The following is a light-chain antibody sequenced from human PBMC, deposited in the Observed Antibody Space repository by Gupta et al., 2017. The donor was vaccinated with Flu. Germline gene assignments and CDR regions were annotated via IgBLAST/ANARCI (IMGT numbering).Light chain of an antibody. CDR2: DAS. CDR1: QSVSSIY. Sequence: EIVLTQSPATLSLSPGERATLSCRASQSVSSIYLAWYQQKPGLAPRLLIYDASSRATGVPDRFSGSGSGTDFTLTINRLDPEDFAVYYCQQDGSSPWTFGQGTKVEIK. J-gene: IGKJ1*01. V-gene: IGKV3D-20*01. CDR3: QQDGSSPWT.